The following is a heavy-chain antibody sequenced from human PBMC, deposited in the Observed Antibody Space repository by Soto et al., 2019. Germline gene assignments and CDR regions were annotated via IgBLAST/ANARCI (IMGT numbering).Heavy chain of an antibody. CDR3: ARLSGSYPKNWFDP. Sequence: GGSLRLSCAASGFTFSSYGMYWVRQAPGKGLEWVAVIWYDGSNKYYEDSVKGRFTISRDNSMNTLFLQMNSLRAEDTAVYYCARLSGSYPKNWFDPWGQGTLVTVSS. D-gene: IGHD1-26*01. CDR1: GFTFSSYG. V-gene: IGHV3-33*01. J-gene: IGHJ5*02. CDR2: IWYDGSNK.